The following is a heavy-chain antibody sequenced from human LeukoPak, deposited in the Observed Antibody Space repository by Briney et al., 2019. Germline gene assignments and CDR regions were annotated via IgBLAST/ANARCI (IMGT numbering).Heavy chain of an antibody. D-gene: IGHD2-2*01. V-gene: IGHV4-39*07. Sequence: PSETLSLTCTVSGGSISSSSYYWGWIRQPPGKGLEWIGIIYYSGSTYYNPSLKSRVTMSVDTSKNQFSLKLSSVTAADTAVYYCARAQVYYCSSTSCEDYFDNWGQGTLVTVSS. CDR2: IYYSGST. CDR1: GGSISSSSYY. CDR3: ARAQVYYCSSTSCEDYFDN. J-gene: IGHJ4*02.